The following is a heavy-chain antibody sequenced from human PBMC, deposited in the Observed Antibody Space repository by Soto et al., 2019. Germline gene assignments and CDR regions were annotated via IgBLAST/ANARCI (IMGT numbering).Heavy chain of an antibody. D-gene: IGHD5-12*01. CDR3: GRHEEDGYNFFGWTTTGFDY. Sequence: PGESLKISCKGSGYSFTSYWIGWVRQMPGKGLEWMGIIYPGDSDTRYSPSFQGQVTISADKSISTAYLQWSSLKASDTAMYYCGRHEEDGYNFFGWTTTGFDYWGQGPLVTVPS. CDR2: IYPGDSDT. V-gene: IGHV5-51*01. CDR1: GYSFTSYW. J-gene: IGHJ4*02.